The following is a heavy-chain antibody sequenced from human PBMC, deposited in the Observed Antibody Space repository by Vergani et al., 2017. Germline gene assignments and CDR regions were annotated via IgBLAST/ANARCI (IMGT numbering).Heavy chain of an antibody. Sequence: QVQPQESGPGLVKPSETPSRTRTVSGGSFCGFYWSLIRQPPGKGLEWGGEINHSGSTHHNPSLQSRVTISVDTAKNQLSLKLSSVTAADTAVYYCARGYGWVGNPHWYFDLWGRGTLVTVSS. CDR3: ARGYGWVGNPHWYFDL. D-gene: IGHD2-8*02. CDR2: INHSGST. CDR1: GGSFCGFY. V-gene: IGHV4-34*01. J-gene: IGHJ2*01.